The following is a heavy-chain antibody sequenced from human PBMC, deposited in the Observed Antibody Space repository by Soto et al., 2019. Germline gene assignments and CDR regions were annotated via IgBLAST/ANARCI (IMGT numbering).Heavy chain of an antibody. D-gene: IGHD5-12*01. V-gene: IGHV4-39*01. Sequence: SETLSLTCTVSGGSISSSSYYWGWIRQPPGKGLEWIGSIYYSGSTYYNPSLKSRVTISVDTSKNQFSLKLSSVTAADTAVYYCARHDIVATEQKKNWFDPWGQGTLVTVSS. J-gene: IGHJ5*02. CDR2: IYYSGST. CDR1: GGSISSSSYY. CDR3: ARHDIVATEQKKNWFDP.